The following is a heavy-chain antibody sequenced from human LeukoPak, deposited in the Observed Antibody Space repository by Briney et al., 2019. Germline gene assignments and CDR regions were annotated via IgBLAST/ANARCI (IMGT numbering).Heavy chain of an antibody. V-gene: IGHV1-8*01. CDR1: GYTFTSYD. J-gene: IGHJ6*03. CDR3: ARDYGNYYYYYMDV. D-gene: IGHD4-17*01. CDR2: MNPNSGNT. Sequence: GASVKVSCKASGYTFTSYDINWVRQATGQGLEWMGWMNPNSGNTGYAQKFQGRVTMTRNTSISTAYMELSNLRSEDTAVYYCARDYGNYYYYYMDVWGKGTTVTISS.